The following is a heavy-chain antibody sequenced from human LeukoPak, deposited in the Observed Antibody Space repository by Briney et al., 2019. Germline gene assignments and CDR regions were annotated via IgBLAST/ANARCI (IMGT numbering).Heavy chain of an antibody. CDR1: GESFRGDY. V-gene: IGHV4-34*01. D-gene: IGHD5-24*01. CDR3: ARGRWLQYET. Sequence: KTSETLSLTCGVYGESFRGDYWSWIRQPPGKGLEWIGEINQSGSTNYIPSLKSRVTISVDTSKNQFSLKLISVTAADTAVYYCARGRWLQYETWGQGTLVTVSS. J-gene: IGHJ5*02. CDR2: INQSGST.